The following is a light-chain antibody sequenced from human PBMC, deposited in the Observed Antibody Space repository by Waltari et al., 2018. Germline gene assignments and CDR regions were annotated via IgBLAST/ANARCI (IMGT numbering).Light chain of an antibody. V-gene: IGKV1-39*01. CDR2: AAS. Sequence: DIQMTQSPSSLSASAGDRVTITCRASPGIRRYLNWYQQKPGKAPKLLIYAASSLQSGVPSRFSGSGSGTDFTLTISSLQPEDFATYYCQQSYSTPYTFGQGTKLEIK. CDR3: QQSYSTPYT. J-gene: IGKJ2*01. CDR1: PGIRRY.